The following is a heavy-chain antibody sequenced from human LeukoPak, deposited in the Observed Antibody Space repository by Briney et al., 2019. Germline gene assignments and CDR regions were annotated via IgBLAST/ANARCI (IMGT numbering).Heavy chain of an antibody. CDR3: ARVAVTPYYYYYGMDV. Sequence: GGSLRLSCAASGFTFSDYYMSWIRQAPGKGLEWVSYISSSSSYTNYADSVKGRFTISRDNAKNSLHLQMNSLRAEDTAVYYCARVAVTPYYYYYGMDVWGQGTTVTVSS. J-gene: IGHJ6*02. CDR1: GFTFSDYY. CDR2: ISSSSSYT. V-gene: IGHV3-11*06. D-gene: IGHD4-17*01.